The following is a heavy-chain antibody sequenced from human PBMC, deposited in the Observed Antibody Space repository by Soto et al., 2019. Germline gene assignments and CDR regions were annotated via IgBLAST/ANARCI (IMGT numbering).Heavy chain of an antibody. D-gene: IGHD2-15*01. J-gene: IGHJ3*02. CDR1: GGTFSSYA. Sequence: QVQLVQSGAEVKKPGSSVKVSCKASGGTFSSYAISWVRQAPGQGLEWMGGIIPIFGTAHYARKYQSRVTITADESTSTAYMQLGSLRSEDRAVYYCARDEGGAYCRGGSCYFDAFNIWAQGTMVTVSS. V-gene: IGHV1-69*01. CDR2: IIPIFGTA. CDR3: ARDEGGAYCRGGSCYFDAFNI.